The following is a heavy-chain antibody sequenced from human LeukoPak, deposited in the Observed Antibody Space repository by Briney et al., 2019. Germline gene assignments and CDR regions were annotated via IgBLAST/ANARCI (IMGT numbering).Heavy chain of an antibody. CDR3: ARVLSVYYYDSSGFGSSQYYFDY. V-gene: IGHV4-59*01. J-gene: IGHJ4*02. CDR2: IYYSGST. CDR1: GGSISSYY. D-gene: IGHD3-22*01. Sequence: SETLSLTCTVSGGSISSYYWSWIRQPPGKGLEWIGYIYYSGSTHYNPSLKSRVTISVDTSKNQFSLKLSSVTAADTAVYYCARVLSVYYYDSSGFGSSQYYFDYWGQGTLVTVSS.